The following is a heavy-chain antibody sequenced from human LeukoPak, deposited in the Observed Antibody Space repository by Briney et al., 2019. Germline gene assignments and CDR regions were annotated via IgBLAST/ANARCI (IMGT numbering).Heavy chain of an antibody. D-gene: IGHD4-11*01. V-gene: IGHV3-30-3*01. Sequence: PGRSLRPSCAASGFTFSSYAMHWVRQAPGKGLEWVAVISYDGSNKYYADSVKGRFTISRDNSKNTLYLQMNSLRAEDTAVYYCARDFTVTTCFDYWGQGTLVTVSS. J-gene: IGHJ4*02. CDR1: GFTFSSYA. CDR2: ISYDGSNK. CDR3: ARDFTVTTCFDY.